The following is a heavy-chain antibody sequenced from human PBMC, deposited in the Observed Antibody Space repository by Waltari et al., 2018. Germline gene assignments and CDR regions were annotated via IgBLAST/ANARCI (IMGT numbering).Heavy chain of an antibody. CDR2: IHVSGKT. V-gene: IGHV4-4*02. J-gene: IGHJ4*02. Sequence: QLQLQESGPGLVKPSGTLSVTCTVSGDSVSNNYWGSWVRQSPVKGLAWIGQIHVSGKTHYNPSFARRVSVSLDTSTDQLSLKMTAATAADTSIYFCARDRGRGIYLDSWGQGTLVTVSP. CDR1: GDSVSNNYW. CDR3: ARDRGRGIYLDS.